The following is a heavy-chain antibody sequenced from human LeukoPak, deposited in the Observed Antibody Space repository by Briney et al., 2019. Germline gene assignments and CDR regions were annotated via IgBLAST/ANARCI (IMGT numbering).Heavy chain of an antibody. CDR3: AKPMTGTAALAKTDY. D-gene: IGHD1/OR15-1a*01. Sequence: PGGSLRLSCAASGYTFSSYAMSWVRQAPGKGLEWVSAISGSGGSTYYADSVKGRFTISRDNSKNTLYLQMNSLRAEDTAVYYCAKPMTGTAALAKTDYWGQGALVTVSS. CDR2: ISGSGGST. V-gene: IGHV3-23*01. CDR1: GYTFSSYA. J-gene: IGHJ4*02.